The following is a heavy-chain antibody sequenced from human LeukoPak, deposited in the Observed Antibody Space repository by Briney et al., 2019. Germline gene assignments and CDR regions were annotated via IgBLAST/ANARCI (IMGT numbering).Heavy chain of an antibody. V-gene: IGHV4-59*01. D-gene: IGHD4/OR15-4a*01. Sequence: SETLSLTCTVSGGSISSYYWSWIRQPPGKGLEWIGNIYYSGSTNYNPSLKSRVTISVDTSKNQFSLNLRSVTAADTAVYYCVRGPYGASISNWFDPWGQGLLVTVSS. CDR1: GGSISSYY. J-gene: IGHJ5*02. CDR3: VRGPYGASISNWFDP. CDR2: IYYSGST.